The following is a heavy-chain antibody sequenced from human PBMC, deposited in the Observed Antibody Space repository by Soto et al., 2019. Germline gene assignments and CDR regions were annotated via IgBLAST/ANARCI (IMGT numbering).Heavy chain of an antibody. V-gene: IGHV3-23*01. D-gene: IGHD1-1*01. J-gene: IGHJ3*02. CDR2: LYDVDGT. CDR1: GFTLRNYA. CDR3: ATWHQREHAYDI. Sequence: LRLSCAASGFTLRNYAMSWVRQAPGKGLEWVSALYDVDGTYYADSVKGRFTTSGDSSKTSVYLQMNSLRPDDTAVYFCATWHQREHAYDIWGQGTAVTVSS.